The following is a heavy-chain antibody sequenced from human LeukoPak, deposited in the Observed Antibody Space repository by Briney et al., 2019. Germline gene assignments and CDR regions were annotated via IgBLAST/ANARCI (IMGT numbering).Heavy chain of an antibody. Sequence: PGGSLRLPCAASGFTFSSYAMGWVRQAPGKGLEWVSAISGSGGSTYYADSVKGRFTISRDNSKNTLYLQMNSLRAEDTAVYYCAKGPGEGATDLGAFDIWGQGTMVTVSS. CDR2: ISGSGGST. V-gene: IGHV3-23*01. D-gene: IGHD1-26*01. CDR1: GFTFSSYA. J-gene: IGHJ3*02. CDR3: AKGPGEGATDLGAFDI.